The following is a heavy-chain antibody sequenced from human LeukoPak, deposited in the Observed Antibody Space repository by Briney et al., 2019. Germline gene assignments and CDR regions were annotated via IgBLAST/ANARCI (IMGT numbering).Heavy chain of an antibody. CDR2: IVVGSGNT. J-gene: IGHJ4*02. V-gene: IGHV1-58*02. Sequence: ASVKVSCKASGFTFTSSAMQWVRQARGQRLEWIGWIVVGSGNTNYAQKFQERVTITRDMSTSTAYMELSSLRSEDTAVYYCAALGRDGYNRGYFDYWGQGTLVTVSS. CDR1: GFTFTSSA. CDR3: AALGRDGYNRGYFDY. D-gene: IGHD5-24*01.